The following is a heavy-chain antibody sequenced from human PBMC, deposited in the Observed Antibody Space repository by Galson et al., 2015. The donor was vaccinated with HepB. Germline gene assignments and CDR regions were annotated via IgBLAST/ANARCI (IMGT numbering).Heavy chain of an antibody. CDR1: GFTFIGYH. D-gene: IGHD3-3*01. J-gene: IGHJ4*02. Sequence: SCKGSGFTFIGYHIHWVRQAPGQGLEWLGRINPNGGATTYAQKFQGRVTLTRTTSSKTAYMELTSLEPDDSAVYYCARDLRPTNFGVFTLDYWGQGSLVTVSS. V-gene: IGHV1-2*06. CDR3: ARDLRPTNFGVFTLDY. CDR2: INPNGGAT.